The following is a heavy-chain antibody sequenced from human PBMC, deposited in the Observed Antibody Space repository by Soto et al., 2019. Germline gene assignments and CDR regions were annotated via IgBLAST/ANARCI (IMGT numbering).Heavy chain of an antibody. CDR1: GFTFSNYA. D-gene: IGHD3-10*01. CDR3: AREFAPGSPNYDY. J-gene: IGHJ4*02. Sequence: EVQLLESAGGLEQPGGSLRLSCAASGFTFSNYAMSWVRQAPGKGLEWVSTFTRGGNTLYADSVRGRFTISRDNSKNTLSLQMHSLRAEDTAVYYCAREFAPGSPNYDYWGLGTLVTVSS. CDR2: FTRGGNT. V-gene: IGHV3-23*01.